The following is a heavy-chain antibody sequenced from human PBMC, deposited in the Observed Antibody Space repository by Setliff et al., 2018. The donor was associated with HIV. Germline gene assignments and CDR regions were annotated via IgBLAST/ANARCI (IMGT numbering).Heavy chain of an antibody. CDR3: ARVDYNFWSGYNFVFDY. Sequence: SETLSLTCTVSGASMTSYYWTWIRQPPGKGLEWIGNIFYSGSTNYNPSLKSRVTISLDTSKNQFSLKLSSVTAADTAVYFCARVDYNFWSGYNFVFDYWGQGTLVTVSS. CDR1: GASMTSYY. J-gene: IGHJ4*02. V-gene: IGHV4-59*01. D-gene: IGHD3-3*01. CDR2: IFYSGST.